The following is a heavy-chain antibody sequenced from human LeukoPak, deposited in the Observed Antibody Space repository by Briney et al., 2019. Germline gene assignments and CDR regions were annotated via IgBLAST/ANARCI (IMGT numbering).Heavy chain of an antibody. D-gene: IGHD3-3*01. V-gene: IGHV1-18*01. CDR2: NSAYNGNT. CDR3: ARGHLPPYYDFWSGLVGVYYFDY. Sequence: ASAKDSCKASGYTFTSYGISWGRPAPGQGLEGMGWNSAYNGNTNYAQKLQGRVTMTTATSTSTAYMELRSLRSADTAGYSCARGHLPPYYDFWSGLVGVYYFDYWGQGALVTVSS. CDR1: GYTFTSYG. J-gene: IGHJ4*02.